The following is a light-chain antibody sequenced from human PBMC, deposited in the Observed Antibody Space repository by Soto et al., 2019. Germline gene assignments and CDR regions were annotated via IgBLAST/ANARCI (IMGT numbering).Light chain of an antibody. V-gene: IGLV2-11*01. Sequence: QSVLTQPRSVSGSPGQSVTISCTGTSSDVGGYNYVSWYQQHPGKAPKLMIYDVSKRPSGVPDRFSGSKSGNTASLTISWLQAEDEADYYCCSYAGSYTYVFGTGTMLNVL. CDR3: CSYAGSYTYV. CDR1: SSDVGGYNY. CDR2: DVS. J-gene: IGLJ1*01.